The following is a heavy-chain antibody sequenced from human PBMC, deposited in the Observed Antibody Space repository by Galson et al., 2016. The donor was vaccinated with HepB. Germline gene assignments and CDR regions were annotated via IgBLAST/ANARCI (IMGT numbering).Heavy chain of an antibody. V-gene: IGHV6-1*01. CDR1: GDSVSNSGAA. Sequence: CAISGDSVSNSGAAWNWIRQSPSRGLEWLGRTYYRTKWYSDSAAFVKGRITVNADTPKNHFSLRLNSVTPEDSAVYYCTRGRSGVLVSLFEHWGQGILVTVSS. CDR3: TRGRSGVLVSLFEH. CDR2: TYYRTKWYS. D-gene: IGHD2-21*01. J-gene: IGHJ4*02.